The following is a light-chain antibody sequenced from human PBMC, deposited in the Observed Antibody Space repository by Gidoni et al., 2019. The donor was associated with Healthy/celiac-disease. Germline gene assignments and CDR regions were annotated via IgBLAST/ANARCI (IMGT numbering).Light chain of an antibody. Sequence: EIVLTQSPATLSLSPGERATLSCRARQSVSSYLALYQQKPGQAPRLLIYDASNRATGIPARFSGSGSWTDFALTISSLEPEDFAVYYCQQRSNWPRTFGGGTKVEIK. CDR2: DAS. CDR1: QSVSSY. J-gene: IGKJ4*01. CDR3: QQRSNWPRT. V-gene: IGKV3-11*01.